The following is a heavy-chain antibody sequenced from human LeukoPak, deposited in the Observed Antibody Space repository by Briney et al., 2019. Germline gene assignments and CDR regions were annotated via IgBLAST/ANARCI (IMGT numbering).Heavy chain of an antibody. V-gene: IGHV3-30-3*01. J-gene: IGHJ4*02. CDR1: GXTFSSYS. CDR3: AREGVGTATFYFDY. CDR2: MSYDGSNK. Sequence: GGSLRLSCAASGXTFSSYSMHGVRQAPPKGQEGVAGMSYDGSNKYYADSVKGRFTISRDNSKNTLYLQMNSLRAEDTAVYYCAREGVGTATFYFDYWGQGTLVTVSS. D-gene: IGHD2-21*02.